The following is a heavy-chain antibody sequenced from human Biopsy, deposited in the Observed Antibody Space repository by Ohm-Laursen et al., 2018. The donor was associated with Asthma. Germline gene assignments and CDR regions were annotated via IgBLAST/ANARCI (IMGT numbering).Heavy chain of an antibody. CDR3: ARGYSGTDRIVYYYSGMEV. Sequence: GPSVKVSCKASGDSLGSFINYAISWVRQAPRQGLEWMGGLIPVLGTADYAPMCEGRVTITADESTSTAYLELTSLRFEDTAVYYCARGYSGTDRIVYYYSGMEVWGQGTTVTVSS. J-gene: IGHJ6*02. CDR2: LIPVLGTA. D-gene: IGHD5-12*01. CDR1: GDSLGSFINYA. V-gene: IGHV1-69*01.